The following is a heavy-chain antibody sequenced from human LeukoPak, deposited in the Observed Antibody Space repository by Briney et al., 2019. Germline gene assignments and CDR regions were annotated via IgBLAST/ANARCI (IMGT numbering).Heavy chain of an antibody. V-gene: IGHV4-61*02. CDR3: AREVAVAGTGMDV. J-gene: IGHJ6*04. D-gene: IGHD6-19*01. CDR2: IYTSGST. CDR1: GGSISSGSYY. Sequence: SETLSLTCTVSGGSISSGSYYWSWIRQPAGKGLEWIGRIYTSGSTNYNPSLKSRVTISVDTSKNQFSLKLSSVTAADTAVYYCAREVAVAGTGMDVWGKGTTVTISS.